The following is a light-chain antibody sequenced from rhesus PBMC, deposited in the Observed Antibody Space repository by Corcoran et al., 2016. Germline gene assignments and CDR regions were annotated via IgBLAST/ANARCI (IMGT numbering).Light chain of an antibody. CDR1: ENVNNY. CDR3: QHGYGTPLT. Sequence: DIQMTQSPSSLSASVGDRVTITCRASENVNNYLNWYQQNQGKAPKLLIYKASTLQSGVPSRFSGSGSGTDSTFTISSLQPEDVATYYCQHGYGTPLTFGGGTKVEIK. J-gene: IGKJ4*01. CDR2: KAS. V-gene: IGKV1-74*01.